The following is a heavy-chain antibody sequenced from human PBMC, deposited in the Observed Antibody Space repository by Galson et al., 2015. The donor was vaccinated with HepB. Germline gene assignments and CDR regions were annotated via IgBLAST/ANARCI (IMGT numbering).Heavy chain of an antibody. Sequence: SLRLSCAASGFTFSSYAMSWVRQAPGKGLEWVSAISGSGGSTYYADSVKGRFTISRDNSKNTLYLQMNSPRAEDTAVYYCAKSGLGYCSSTSCYLNAFDIWGQGTMVTVSS. J-gene: IGHJ3*02. V-gene: IGHV3-23*01. CDR1: GFTFSSYA. CDR2: ISGSGGST. D-gene: IGHD2-2*01. CDR3: AKSGLGYCSSTSCYLNAFDI.